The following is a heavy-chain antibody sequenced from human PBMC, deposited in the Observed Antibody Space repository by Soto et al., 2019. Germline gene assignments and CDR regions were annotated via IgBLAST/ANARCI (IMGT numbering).Heavy chain of an antibody. V-gene: IGHV3-23*01. CDR1: VFTCSSYA. Sequence: GPLRLSCAASVFTCSSYAMGWVRQGPGKGLEWVAVVSMGGSTHYADSVRVRFTISRDNSKNTLSLQMNSLTAEDTAVYFCAKRRGAGGHFDYWGQGALVTVSS. CDR2: VSMGGST. CDR3: AKRRGAGGHFDY. D-gene: IGHD2-15*01. J-gene: IGHJ4*02.